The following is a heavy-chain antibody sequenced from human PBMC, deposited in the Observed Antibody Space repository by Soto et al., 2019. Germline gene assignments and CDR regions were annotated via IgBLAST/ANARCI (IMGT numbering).Heavy chain of an antibody. D-gene: IGHD3-3*01. Sequence: QVQLQESGPGLVKPSQTLSLTCTVSGGSISSGDYYWSWIRQPPGKGLEWIGYIYYSGSTYYNPSLKSRVTISVDTSKNQFSLKQSSVTAADTAVYYCASRGYDFWGGYYLFDYLGQGILVTVAS. CDR2: IYYSGST. V-gene: IGHV4-30-4*01. CDR3: ASRGYDFWGGYYLFDY. CDR1: GGSISSGDYY. J-gene: IGHJ4*02.